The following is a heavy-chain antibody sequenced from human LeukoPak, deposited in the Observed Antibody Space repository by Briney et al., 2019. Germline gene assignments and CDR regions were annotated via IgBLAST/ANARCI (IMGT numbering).Heavy chain of an antibody. CDR2: IYYSGST. CDR1: GGSISSSSYY. J-gene: IGHJ4*02. CDR3: ARDSGYSGYGTFDY. Sequence: NPSETLSLTCTVSGGSISSSSYYWGWIRQPPGKGLEWIGSIYYSGSTYYNPSLKSRVTISVDTSKNQFSLKLSSVTAADTAVYYCARDSGYSGYGTFDYWGQGTLVTVSS. V-gene: IGHV4-39*02. D-gene: IGHD5-12*01.